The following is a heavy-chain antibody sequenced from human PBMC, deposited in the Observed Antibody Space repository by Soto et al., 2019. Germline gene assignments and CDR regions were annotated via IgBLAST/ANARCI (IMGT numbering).Heavy chain of an antibody. CDR2: IIPILGIA. Sequence: QVQLVQSGAEVKKPGSSVKVSCKASGGTFSSYTISWVRQAPGQGLEWMGRIIPILGIANYAQKFQGRVTITADKSTSTAYMELSSLRSEDTAVYYCAREDSSGYFADYWGQGTLVTVSS. D-gene: IGHD3-22*01. V-gene: IGHV1-69*08. CDR3: AREDSSGYFADY. CDR1: GGTFSSYT. J-gene: IGHJ4*02.